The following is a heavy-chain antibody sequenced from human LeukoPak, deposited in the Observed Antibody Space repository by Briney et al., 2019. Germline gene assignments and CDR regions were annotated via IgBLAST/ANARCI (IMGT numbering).Heavy chain of an antibody. CDR2: IYPGDSDT. Sequence: KPGESLKISCQASGYTFNNFWVGWVRQMPGKGLEWMGIIYPGDSDTRYSPSFQGQVTISADKSTTTAYLQWGSLKASDTAIYYCARHSDCRTSKCSGGNFYYMDVWGKGTTVTVSS. J-gene: IGHJ6*03. CDR1: GYTFNNFW. D-gene: IGHD3-16*01. CDR3: ARHSDCRTSKCSGGNFYYMDV. V-gene: IGHV5-51*01.